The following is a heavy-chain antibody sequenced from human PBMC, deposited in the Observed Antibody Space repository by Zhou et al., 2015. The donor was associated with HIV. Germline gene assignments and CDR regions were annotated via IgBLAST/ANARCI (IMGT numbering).Heavy chain of an antibody. J-gene: IGHJ6*02. CDR2: IIPIFGTA. Sequence: QVQLVQSGAEVKKPGSSVKVSCKASGGTFSSYAISWVRQAPGQGLEWMGGIIPIFGTANYAQKFQGRVTITADESTSTAYMELSSLRSEDTAVYYCARDQDVVVPAAIRQYYYYGMDVWGQGTTVTVSS. CDR3: ARDQDVVVPAAIRQYYYYGMDV. D-gene: IGHD2-2*02. CDR1: GGTFSSYA. V-gene: IGHV1-69*12.